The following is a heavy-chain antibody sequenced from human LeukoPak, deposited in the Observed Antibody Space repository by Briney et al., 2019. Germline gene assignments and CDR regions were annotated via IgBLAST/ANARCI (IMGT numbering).Heavy chain of an antibody. CDR2: ISANNGNT. J-gene: IGHJ4*02. V-gene: IGHV1-18*01. CDR3: ARGPMVGPTRGDY. D-gene: IGHD1-26*01. Sequence: EASVKVSFKASGYTFTNYGISWVRQAPGQGLEWMGWISANNGNTNYAQNLQGRVTMTTDTSTSTAYMDLRSLRSDDTAVYYCARGPMVGPTRGDYWGQGTLVTVSS. CDR1: GYTFTNYG.